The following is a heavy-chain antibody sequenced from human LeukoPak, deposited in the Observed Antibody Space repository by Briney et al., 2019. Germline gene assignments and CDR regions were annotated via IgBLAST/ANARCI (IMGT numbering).Heavy chain of an antibody. J-gene: IGHJ3*02. CDR3: ARDGYSYGSDAFDI. Sequence: SETLSLTCTVSGGSISSYYWSWIRQPAGKGLEWIGEINHSGSTNYNPSLKSRVTISVDTSKNQFSLKLSSVTAADTAVYYCARDGYSYGSDAFDIWGQGTMVTVSS. D-gene: IGHD5-18*01. V-gene: IGHV4-34*01. CDR1: GGSISSYY. CDR2: INHSGST.